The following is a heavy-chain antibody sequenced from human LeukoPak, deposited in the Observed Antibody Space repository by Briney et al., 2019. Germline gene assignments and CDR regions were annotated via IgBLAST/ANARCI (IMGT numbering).Heavy chain of an antibody. J-gene: IGHJ4*02. Sequence: SETLSLTCTVSGGPISSFYWSWIRQPPGKGLEWIGYIYYSGSTNYNPSLKSRVTISVDTSKNQFSLKLSSVTAADTAVYYCARGGIQLWSMYYFDYWGQGTLVTVSS. CDR1: GGPISSFY. CDR2: IYYSGST. D-gene: IGHD5-18*01. CDR3: ARGGIQLWSMYYFDY. V-gene: IGHV4-59*01.